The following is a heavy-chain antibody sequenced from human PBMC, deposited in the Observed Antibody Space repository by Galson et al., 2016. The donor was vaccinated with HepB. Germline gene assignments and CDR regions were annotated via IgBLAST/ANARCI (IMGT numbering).Heavy chain of an antibody. CDR1: GYTFTTYG. V-gene: IGHV1-18*01. CDR2: ISAYNGDT. D-gene: IGHD3-22*01. CDR3: AKLTENYYDSSGYFYY. J-gene: IGHJ4*02. Sequence: SVKVSCKASGYTFTTYGISWVRQAPGQGLEWMGWISAYNGDTNYAQKLQGRVTMTTDTSTSTAYMELRSLRSDDTAVYYCAKLTENYYDSSGYFYYWGQGTLVTVSS.